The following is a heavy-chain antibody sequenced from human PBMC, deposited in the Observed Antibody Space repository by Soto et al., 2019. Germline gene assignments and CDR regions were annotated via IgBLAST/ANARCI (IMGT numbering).Heavy chain of an antibody. D-gene: IGHD3-10*01. CDR1: GYTLTELS. V-gene: IGHV1-24*01. CDR2: FDPEDGET. J-gene: IGHJ4*02. CDR3: ATSITMVRAWDY. Sequence: ASVKVSCKVSGYTLTELSMHWVRQAPGKGLEWMGGFDPEDGETIYAQKFQGRVTMTEDTSTDTAYMELSSLRSEDTAVYYCATSITMVRAWDYWGQGTLVTVSS.